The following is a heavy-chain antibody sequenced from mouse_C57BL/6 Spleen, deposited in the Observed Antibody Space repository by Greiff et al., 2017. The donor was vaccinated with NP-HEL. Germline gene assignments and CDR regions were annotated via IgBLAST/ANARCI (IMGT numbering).Heavy chain of an antibody. V-gene: IGHV1-4*01. CDR3: ARWDKYYGSSSHAMDY. D-gene: IGHD1-1*01. Sequence: VQLQQSGAELARPGASVKMSCKASGYTFTSYTMHWVKQRPGQGLEWIGYINPSSGYTKYNQKFKDKATLTADKSSSTAYMQLSSLTSEDSAVYYCARWDKYYGSSSHAMDYWGQRTSVTVSS. J-gene: IGHJ4*01. CDR2: INPSSGYT. CDR1: GYTFTSYT.